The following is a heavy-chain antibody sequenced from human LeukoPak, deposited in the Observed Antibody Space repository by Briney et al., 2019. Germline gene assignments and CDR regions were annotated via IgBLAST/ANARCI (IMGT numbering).Heavy chain of an antibody. CDR2: INHSGST. V-gene: IGHV4-34*01. J-gene: IGHJ3*02. Sequence: SETLSLTYAVYGGSFSGYYWSWIRQPPGKGLEWIGEINHSGSTNYNPSLKSRVTISVDTSKNQFSLKLSSVTAADTAVYYCARGRYCSSTSCYYAFDIWGQGTMVTVSS. CDR1: GGSFSGYY. D-gene: IGHD2-2*01. CDR3: ARGRYCSSTSCYYAFDI.